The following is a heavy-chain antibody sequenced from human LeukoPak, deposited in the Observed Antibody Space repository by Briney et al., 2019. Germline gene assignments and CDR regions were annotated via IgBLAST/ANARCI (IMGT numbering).Heavy chain of an antibody. V-gene: IGHV4-39*07. D-gene: IGHD2-2*02. CDR2: IYYSGST. CDR1: GGSISSSSYY. Sequence: PSETLSLTCTVSGGSISSSSYYWGWIRQPPGKGLEWIGSIYYSGSTYYNPSLKSRVTISVDTSKNQFSLKLSSVTAADTAVYYCARDGGFIVVVPAAIPLFDYWGQGTLVTVSS. CDR3: ARDGGFIVVVPAAIPLFDY. J-gene: IGHJ4*02.